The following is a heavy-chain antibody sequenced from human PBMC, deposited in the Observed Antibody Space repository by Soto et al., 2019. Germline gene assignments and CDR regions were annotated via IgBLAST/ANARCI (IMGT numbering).Heavy chain of an antibody. D-gene: IGHD3-22*01. Sequence: ASVKVSCKASGYTFTSYYMHWVRQAPGQGLEWMGIINPSGGSTSYAQKFQGRVTMTRDTSTSTVYMELSSLRSEDTAVYYCARAPIAYYYDSSGPNWFDPWGQGTLVTVSS. J-gene: IGHJ5*02. CDR2: INPSGGST. V-gene: IGHV1-46*01. CDR3: ARAPIAYYYDSSGPNWFDP. CDR1: GYTFTSYY.